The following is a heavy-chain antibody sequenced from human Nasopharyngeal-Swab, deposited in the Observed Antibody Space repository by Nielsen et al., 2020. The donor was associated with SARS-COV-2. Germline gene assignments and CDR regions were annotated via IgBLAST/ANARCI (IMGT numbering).Heavy chain of an antibody. Sequence: SETLSLTCAVYGGSFSGHYWSWIRQPPGKGLEWIGEINHSGSTNYNPSLKSRVTISVDTSKNQFSLKLSSVTAADTAVYYCARGSRGWHAAQKTYYNYGMDVWGQGTTVTVSS. V-gene: IGHV4-34*01. CDR2: INHSGST. J-gene: IGHJ6*02. D-gene: IGHD6-19*01. CDR3: ARGSRGWHAAQKTYYNYGMDV. CDR1: GGSFSGHY.